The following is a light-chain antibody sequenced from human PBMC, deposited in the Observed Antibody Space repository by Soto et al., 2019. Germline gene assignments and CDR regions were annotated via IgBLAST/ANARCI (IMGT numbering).Light chain of an antibody. CDR1: QSISSW. CDR3: HQYNSYSLHP. Sequence: DIQMTQSPSTLSASVGDRVTITCRASQSISSWLAWYQQKPGKAPKLLIYDASSLESGVPSRFSGSGSGTEFTLTISSLQPDDFATYYCHQYNSYSLHPFGQGTKVDSK. CDR2: DAS. V-gene: IGKV1-5*01. J-gene: IGKJ2*01.